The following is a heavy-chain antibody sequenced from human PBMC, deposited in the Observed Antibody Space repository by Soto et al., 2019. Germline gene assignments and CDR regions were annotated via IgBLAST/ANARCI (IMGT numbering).Heavy chain of an antibody. CDR1: GYTFTSYA. J-gene: IGHJ4*02. CDR3: ARGSGYYYWDDY. Sequence: ASVKVSCKASGYTFTSYAMHWVRQAPGQRLEWMGWINAGNGNTKYSQKFQGRVTITRDTSASTAYMELSSLRSEDAAVYYCARGSGYYYWDDYWGQGTLVTVSS. V-gene: IGHV1-3*01. CDR2: INAGNGNT. D-gene: IGHD3-22*01.